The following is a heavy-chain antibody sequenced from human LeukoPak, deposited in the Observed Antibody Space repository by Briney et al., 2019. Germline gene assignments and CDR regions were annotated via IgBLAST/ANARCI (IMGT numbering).Heavy chain of an antibody. CDR3: ARCTTASSGWCNWLDP. V-gene: IGHV3-48*01. J-gene: IGHJ5*02. D-gene: IGHD3-22*01. CDR2: ISSASSTI. CDR1: AFNFNIYS. Sequence: PGGSLRLPCVGSAFNFNIYSFNWVRQAPGKGLEWVSYISSASSTIYYADSVRGRFTISRDNAQNSVYLQMNSLRAEDTAIYYCARCTTASSGWCNWLDPWGQGTLVTVSS.